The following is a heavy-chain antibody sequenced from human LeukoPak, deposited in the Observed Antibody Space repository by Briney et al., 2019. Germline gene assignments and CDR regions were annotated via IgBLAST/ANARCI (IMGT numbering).Heavy chain of an antibody. CDR3: ANVGYSSSRGVVDY. Sequence: PSETLSLTCAVYGGSSSGYYWSWIRQPPGKGLEWIGEINHSGSTNYNPSLKSRVTISVDTSKNQFSLKLSSVTAADTAVYYCANVGYSSSRGVVDYWGQGTLVTVSS. V-gene: IGHV4-34*01. D-gene: IGHD6-13*01. CDR1: GGSSSGYY. CDR2: INHSGST. J-gene: IGHJ4*02.